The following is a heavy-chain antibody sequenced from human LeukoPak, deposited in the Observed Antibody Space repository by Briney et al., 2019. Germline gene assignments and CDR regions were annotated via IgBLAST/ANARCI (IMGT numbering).Heavy chain of an antibody. D-gene: IGHD1-7*01. CDR2: IYYSGST. J-gene: IGHJ5*02. V-gene: IGHV4-59*08. CDR1: GGSISSYY. CDR3: ARQPGWNYDGWFDP. Sequence: SETLSLTCTVSGGSISSYYWSWIRQPPGKGLEWIGYIYYSGSTNYNPSLKSRVTISVDTSKNQFSLKLSSVTAADTAVYYCARQPGWNYDGWFDPWGQGTLVTVSS.